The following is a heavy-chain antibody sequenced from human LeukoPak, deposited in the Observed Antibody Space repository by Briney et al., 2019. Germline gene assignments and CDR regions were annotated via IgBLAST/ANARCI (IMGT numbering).Heavy chain of an antibody. V-gene: IGHV4-4*09. CDR2: IYSTGST. D-gene: IGHD1-26*01. Sequence: SETLSLTCTVSGDSINNYYWTWIRQPPGKGLEWIGYIYSTGSTNYNPSLKSRVTMSGDTSKNQFSLNLSSVTAADTAVYYCARWRSGGYFDYWGQGTLVTVSS. CDR3: ARWRSGGYFDY. CDR1: GDSINNYY. J-gene: IGHJ4*02.